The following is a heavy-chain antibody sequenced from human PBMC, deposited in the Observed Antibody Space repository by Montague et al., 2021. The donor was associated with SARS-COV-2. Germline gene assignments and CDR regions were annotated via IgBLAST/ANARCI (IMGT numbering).Heavy chain of an antibody. V-gene: IGHV4-34*01. D-gene: IGHD3-3*01. J-gene: IGHJ3*02. CDR3: ARAQVTIFAVRIMLPAAGAIDI. CDR2: INHRGSS. Sequence: SETLSLTCAVYGGSFSDYYWTWIRQPPGKGLEWIGEINHRGSSNYNPSLKSRVTISVDTSKSQISLKLTSVTAADTAQYYCARAQVTIFAVRIMLPAAGAIDIWGQGTAVTVSS. CDR1: GGSFSDYY.